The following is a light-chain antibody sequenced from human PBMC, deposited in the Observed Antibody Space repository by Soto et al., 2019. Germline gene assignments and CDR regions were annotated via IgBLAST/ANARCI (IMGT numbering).Light chain of an antibody. J-gene: IGLJ1*01. V-gene: IGLV1-40*01. CDR3: ATWDDSLNGYV. CDR2: GNI. Sequence: QSVLTQPPSVSGAPGQRVTISCTGSSSNIGAGYDVHWYQQRPGTGPKLLIFGNINRPSGVPDRFSGSKSGTSASLAISGLQSEDEADYYCATWDDSLNGYVFGTGTKVTVL. CDR1: SSNIGAGYD.